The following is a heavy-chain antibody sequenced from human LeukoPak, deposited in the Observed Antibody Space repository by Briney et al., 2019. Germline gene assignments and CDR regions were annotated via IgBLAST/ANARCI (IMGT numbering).Heavy chain of an antibody. CDR1: RFIFTDYH. Sequence: GASVKVSCKSSRFIFTDYHLYWLRQAPGQGLEWMGWNNPRSGDTTYAQKFLGRVTMTRDTSTNTAYMDLSSLRSDDTAVYYCARDWSGYNPIYYFDSWGQGTLVTVSS. CDR3: ARDWSGYNPIYYFDS. CDR2: NNPRSGDT. J-gene: IGHJ4*02. V-gene: IGHV1-2*02. D-gene: IGHD5-24*01.